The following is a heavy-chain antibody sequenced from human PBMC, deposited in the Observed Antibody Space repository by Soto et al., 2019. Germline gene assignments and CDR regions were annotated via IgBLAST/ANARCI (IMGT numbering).Heavy chain of an antibody. Sequence: EVQLVESGGGLVQPGGSLRLSCAASGFTFSSYWMHWVRQAPGKGLVWVSRINSDGSSTSYADSVKGRFTISRDNAKNTLYLQRTSLRAEDTAVYYCARRRGSSGWKTNFDYWGQGTLVTVSS. CDR1: GFTFSSYW. D-gene: IGHD6-19*01. CDR3: ARRRGSSGWKTNFDY. V-gene: IGHV3-74*01. CDR2: INSDGSST. J-gene: IGHJ4*02.